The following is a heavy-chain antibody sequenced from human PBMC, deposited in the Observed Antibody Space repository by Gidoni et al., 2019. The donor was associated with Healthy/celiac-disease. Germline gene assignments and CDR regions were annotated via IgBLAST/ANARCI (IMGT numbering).Heavy chain of an antibody. J-gene: IGHJ4*02. CDR2: ISGSGGST. V-gene: IGHV3-23*01. D-gene: IGHD6-19*01. Sequence: EVQLLESGGGLVQPGWSLRLSCAASGFTFSRYAMGWVRQAPGKGLERVSAISGSGGSTYYADSVKGRCTITRDKAKNTLYLQMNSMRAEDTAVYYCAKAGGWPIRLYFDYWGQGTLVTVSS. CDR1: GFTFSRYA. CDR3: AKAGGWPIRLYFDY.